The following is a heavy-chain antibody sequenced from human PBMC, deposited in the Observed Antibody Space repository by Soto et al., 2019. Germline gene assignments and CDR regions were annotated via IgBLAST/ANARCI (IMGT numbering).Heavy chain of an antibody. CDR3: ARGPQWLRSDNWFDP. CDR2: IHNSGAS. CDR1: GASVSGYY. D-gene: IGHD5-12*01. J-gene: IGHJ5*02. Sequence: QVQLQETGPGLVKPSETLSLTYTVSGASVSGYYWSWIRQTPGKGLEWIGNIHNSGASKYNPSLKSRVTISLDTSKNEFSLKIGSVTTADTAVYYCARGPQWLRSDNWFDPWGQGNLVTVSS. V-gene: IGHV4-59*02.